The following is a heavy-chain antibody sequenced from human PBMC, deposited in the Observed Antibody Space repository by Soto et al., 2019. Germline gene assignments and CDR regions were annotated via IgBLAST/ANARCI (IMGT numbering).Heavy chain of an antibody. J-gene: IGHJ4*02. CDR2: IFHSGAA. CDR1: GGSMYSSNW. D-gene: IGHD4-4*01. V-gene: IGHV4-4*02. Sequence: QVQLQESGPRLVEPSGTLSLTCAVSGGSMYSSNWWSWVRQPPGKGLEWIGQIFHSGAANYNLSLKSRVTISLDKSENQFSLKMSSVTAADTAVYYCVSLGTTLTSFDSWGQGTLVTVSS. CDR3: VSLGTTLTSFDS.